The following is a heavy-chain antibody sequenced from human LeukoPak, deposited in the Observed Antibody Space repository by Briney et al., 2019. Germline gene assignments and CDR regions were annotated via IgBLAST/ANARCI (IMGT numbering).Heavy chain of an antibody. CDR3: AKAGAAAGMELNLPDYYYYGMDV. Sequence: GGSLRLSCAASGFTFSSYAMSWVRQASGKGLECVSAISGSGGSTYYADSVKGRFTISRDNSKNTLYLQMNSLRAEDTAVYYCAKAGAAAGMELNLPDYYYYGMDVWGQGTTVTVSS. V-gene: IGHV3-23*01. CDR1: GFTFSSYA. D-gene: IGHD6-13*01. J-gene: IGHJ6*02. CDR2: ISGSGGST.